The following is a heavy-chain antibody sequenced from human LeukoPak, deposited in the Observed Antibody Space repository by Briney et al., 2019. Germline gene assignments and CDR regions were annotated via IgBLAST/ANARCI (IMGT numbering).Heavy chain of an antibody. CDR3: AKESTQVIEVHFDS. CDR1: GFTSSSCA. Sequence: GGSLRLSCTASGFTSSSCAMSWVRQAPGKGLQWVSTTTGSGVTSYYADSVKGRFTISRDNSKNTLYLEMNSLRADDTAVYFCAKESTQVIEVHFDSWGQGTLVTVSS. CDR2: TTGSGVTS. D-gene: IGHD2/OR15-2a*01. J-gene: IGHJ4*02. V-gene: IGHV3-23*01.